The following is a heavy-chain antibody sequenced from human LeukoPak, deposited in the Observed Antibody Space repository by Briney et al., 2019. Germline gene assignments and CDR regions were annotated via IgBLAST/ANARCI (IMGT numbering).Heavy chain of an antibody. CDR2: ISSSSSYI. Sequence: GSLRLSCAASGFTFSSYSMNWVRQAPGKGLEWVSSISSSSSYIYYADSVKGRFTISRDNAKNSLYLQMNSLRAEDTAVYCCARDLRALRLSIAVPDYRGQGTLVTASS. V-gene: IGHV3-21*01. CDR1: GFTFSSYS. D-gene: IGHD6-19*01. J-gene: IGHJ4*02. CDR3: ARDLRALRLSIAVPDY.